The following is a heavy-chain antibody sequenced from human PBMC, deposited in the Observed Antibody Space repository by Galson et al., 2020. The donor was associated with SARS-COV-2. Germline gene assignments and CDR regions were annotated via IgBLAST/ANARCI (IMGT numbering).Heavy chain of an antibody. CDR2: ISSSSSYI. CDR3: ARDNNPLGSNDY. CDR1: GFTFSSYS. V-gene: IGHV3-21*01. Sequence: GESLKISCAASGFTFSSYSMNWVRQAPGKGLEWVSSISSSSSYIYYADSVKGRFTISRDNAKNSLYLQMNSLRAEDTAVYYCARDNNPLGSNDYWGQGTLVTVSS. J-gene: IGHJ4*02. D-gene: IGHD6-13*01.